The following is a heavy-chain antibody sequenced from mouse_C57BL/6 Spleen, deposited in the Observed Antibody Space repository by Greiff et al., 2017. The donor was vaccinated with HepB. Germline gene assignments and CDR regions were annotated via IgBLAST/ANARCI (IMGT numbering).Heavy chain of an antibody. V-gene: IGHV5-4*01. J-gene: IGHJ2*01. Sequence: DVMLVESGGGLVKPGGSLKLSCAASGFTFSSYAMSWVRQTPEKRLEWVATISDGGSYTYYPDNVKGRFTISRDNAKNNLYLQMSHLKSEDTAMYYCARDSRLRFYFDYWGQGTTLTVSS. D-gene: IGHD2-4*01. CDR3: ARDSRLRFYFDY. CDR2: ISDGGSYT. CDR1: GFTFSSYA.